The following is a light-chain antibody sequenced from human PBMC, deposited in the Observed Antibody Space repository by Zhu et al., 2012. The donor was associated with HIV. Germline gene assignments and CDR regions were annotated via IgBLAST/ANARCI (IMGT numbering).Light chain of an antibody. J-gene: IGKJ2*01. V-gene: IGKV3-11*01. Sequence: VLTQSPATLSLSPGDRATPSCRASQNVNKFVTWYQQRPGQAPRLLIYDVSNRAIGVPTRFSGSGSGTDFTLTIDSLEPEDFAVYFCLQRRDGYSFGQGT. CDR3: LQRRDGYS. CDR1: QNVNKF. CDR2: DVS.